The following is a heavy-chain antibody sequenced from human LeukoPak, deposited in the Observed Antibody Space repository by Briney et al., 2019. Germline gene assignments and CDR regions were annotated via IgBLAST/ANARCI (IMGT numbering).Heavy chain of an antibody. CDR3: ARRLRDIVATTPYYYYYMDV. CDR2: INHSGST. V-gene: IGHV4-34*01. D-gene: IGHD5-12*01. J-gene: IGHJ6*03. Sequence: SETLSLTCAVYGGSFSGYYWSWIRQPPGKGLEWIGEINHSGSTNYNPSLKSRVTISVDTSKNQFSLKLSSVTAADTAVYCCARRLRDIVATTPYYYYYMDVWGKGTTVTISS. CDR1: GGSFSGYY.